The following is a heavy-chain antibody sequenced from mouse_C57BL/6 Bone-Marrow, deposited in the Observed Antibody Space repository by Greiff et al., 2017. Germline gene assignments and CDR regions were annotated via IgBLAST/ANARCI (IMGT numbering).Heavy chain of an antibody. Sequence: QVQLQQPGAELVKPGASVKLSCKASGYTFTSYWMHWVKQRPGQGLEWIGMIHPNSGSTNYNEKFKSKATLTVDKSSSTAYMQLSSLTSEDSAVYYCARMDYGSSPHYFDYWGQGTTLTVSS. CDR3: ARMDYGSSPHYFDY. CDR1: GYTFTSYW. J-gene: IGHJ2*01. D-gene: IGHD1-1*01. CDR2: IHPNSGST. V-gene: IGHV1-64*01.